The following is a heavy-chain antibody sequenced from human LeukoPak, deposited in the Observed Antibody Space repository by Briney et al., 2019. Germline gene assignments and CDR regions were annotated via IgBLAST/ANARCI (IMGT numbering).Heavy chain of an antibody. CDR2: ISGSGGST. J-gene: IGHJ4*02. Sequence: GGSLRLSCAASGFTFSSYDMSWVRQAPGKGLEWVSAISGSGGSTYYADSVKGRFTISRDNSKNTLYLQMNSLRAEDTALYYCAKVVGDYFTPLDYWGQGTLVTVSS. CDR3: AKVVGDYFTPLDY. CDR1: GFTFSSYD. V-gene: IGHV3-23*01. D-gene: IGHD4-17*01.